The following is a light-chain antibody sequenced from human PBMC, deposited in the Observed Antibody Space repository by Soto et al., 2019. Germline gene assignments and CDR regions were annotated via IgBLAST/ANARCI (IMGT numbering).Light chain of an antibody. V-gene: IGKV3-20*01. CDR3: QQYGSPALS. CDR1: QSVKSNN. Sequence: IVVTQSPGTLSLSPGERATLSCRASQSVKSNNLAWYQQTPGRGPRLLIYGASSRATGIPDRFSGSGSGTDFNLTITRVEPEDFALYYCQQYGSPALSFGGGTKVEI. CDR2: GAS. J-gene: IGKJ4*01.